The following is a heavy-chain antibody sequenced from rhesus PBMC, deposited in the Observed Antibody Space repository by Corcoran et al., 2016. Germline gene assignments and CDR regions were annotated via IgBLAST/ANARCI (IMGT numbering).Heavy chain of an antibody. CDR1: GCSIRSYY. V-gene: IGHV4-160*01. J-gene: IGHJ6*01. CDR3: ASGVVTSYGLDS. CDR2: IYARGGTT. Sequence: QVQLQESGPGLVKPSATLSLPCAVYGCSIRSYYWSLIRQPPGKGLEWIGRIYARGGTTDYNPSLKSRGTSSTRTSKNQFALKLRSVTAADTAVYYCASGVVTSYGLDSWGQGVVVTVSS. D-gene: IGHD2-15*01.